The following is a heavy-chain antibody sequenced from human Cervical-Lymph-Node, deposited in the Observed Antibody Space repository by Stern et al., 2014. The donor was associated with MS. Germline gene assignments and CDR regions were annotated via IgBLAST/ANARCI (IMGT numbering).Heavy chain of an antibody. CDR2: INPNYGST. D-gene: IGHD3-16*01. Sequence: QLVQSGAEVRKPGASVKVSCKTSGYTFTNFYIHWVRQAPGQGLEWMGIINPNYGSTTYAQKFQGRVTMTRDTSTSTVYMELSSLRSEDTAVYYCARDRAEGGTWLEYWGQGTLVTVSS. CDR1: GYTFTNFY. V-gene: IGHV1-46*01. J-gene: IGHJ4*02. CDR3: ARDRAEGGTWLEY.